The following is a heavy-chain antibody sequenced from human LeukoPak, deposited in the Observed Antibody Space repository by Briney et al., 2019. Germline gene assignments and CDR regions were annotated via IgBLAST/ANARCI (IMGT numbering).Heavy chain of an antibody. CDR2: IYDSGST. Sequence: SETLSLTCTVSGGSISSSSYYWGWIRQPPGKGLEWIGSIYDSGSTYYNPSLKSRVTISVDTSKNQFSLKLSSVTAADTAVYYCAGGLYYYDSSGSLYWGQGTLVTVSS. J-gene: IGHJ4*02. V-gene: IGHV4-39*07. CDR1: GGSISSSSYY. CDR3: AGGLYYYDSSGSLY. D-gene: IGHD3-22*01.